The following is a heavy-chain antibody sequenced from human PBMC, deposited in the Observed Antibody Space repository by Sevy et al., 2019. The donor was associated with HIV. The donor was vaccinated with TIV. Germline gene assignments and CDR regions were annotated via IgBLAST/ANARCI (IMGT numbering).Heavy chain of an antibody. J-gene: IGHJ4*02. D-gene: IGHD2-21*01. CDR3: VRAIQSEGSF. CDR1: GFSLESYS. CDR2: IKEDDTVK. Sequence: GGSLRLSCVASGFSLESYSMNWVRQAPGKPLEWVAIIKEDDTVKYYVESVKGRFTISRDNGRNLVYLLMNNLKVEDTALYYCVRAIQSEGSFWGQGTRVTVSS. V-gene: IGHV3-7*04.